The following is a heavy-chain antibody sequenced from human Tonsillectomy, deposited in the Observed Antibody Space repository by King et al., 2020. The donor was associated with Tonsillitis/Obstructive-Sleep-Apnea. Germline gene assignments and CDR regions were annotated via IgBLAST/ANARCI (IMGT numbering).Heavy chain of an antibody. Sequence: QLVQSGAEVKKPGESLKISCKGSGYSFTSYWIGWVRQMPGKGLEWMGIIYPGDSDTRYSPSFQGQVTISADKSISTAYLQWSSLKASDTAMYYCARSRGDTAMVYYYYYYMGVWGKGTTVTVSS. CDR2: IYPGDSDT. V-gene: IGHV5-51*01. CDR1: GYSFTSYW. J-gene: IGHJ6*03. CDR3: ARSRGDTAMVYYYYYYMGV. D-gene: IGHD5-18*01.